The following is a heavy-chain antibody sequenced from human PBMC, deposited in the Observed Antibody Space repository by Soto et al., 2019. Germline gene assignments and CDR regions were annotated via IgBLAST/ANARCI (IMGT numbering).Heavy chain of an antibody. D-gene: IGHD3-22*01. Sequence: LRLSCAASGFTFSDYYMSWIRQAPGKGLEWVSYISSSGSTIYYVDSVKGRFTISRDNSKNTLYLQMNSLRAEDTAVYYCARNFVSSGNYLKGYNYGMDFWGQGTTVTASS. CDR2: ISSSGSTI. J-gene: IGHJ6*02. CDR3: ARNFVSSGNYLKGYNYGMDF. CDR1: GFTFSDYY. V-gene: IGHV3-11*04.